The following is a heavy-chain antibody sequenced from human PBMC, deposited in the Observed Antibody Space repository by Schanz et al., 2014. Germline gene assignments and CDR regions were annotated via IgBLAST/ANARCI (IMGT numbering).Heavy chain of an antibody. CDR1: GFSFSGSG. V-gene: IGHV3-33*01. Sequence: QVQLVESGGGVVQPGGSLRLSCAASGFSFSGSGMHWVRQAPGEGLEWVAVIWYDGTDRYYADSVEGRFTTSRDISTNTVHLQMNGLSPDDTCVYYCARRSMSGYSGYAWGYDFWGQGTPVTVSS. D-gene: IGHD3-3*01. CDR2: IWYDGTDR. CDR3: ARRSMSGYSGYAWGYDF. J-gene: IGHJ4*02.